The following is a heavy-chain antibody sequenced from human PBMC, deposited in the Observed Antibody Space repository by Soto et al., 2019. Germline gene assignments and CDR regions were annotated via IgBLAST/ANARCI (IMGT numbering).Heavy chain of an antibody. CDR2: ISWDGGST. CDR1: GFTFDDYT. J-gene: IGHJ4*02. Sequence: EVQLVESGGVVVQPGGSLRLSCAASGFTFDDYTMHWVRQAPGKGLEWVSLISWDGGSTYYADSVKGRFTISRDNSKNSLYLQMNSLRTEDTALYYCAKDIARNYDSSGYGYWGQGTLVTVSS. V-gene: IGHV3-43*01. CDR3: AKDIARNYDSSGYGY. D-gene: IGHD3-22*01.